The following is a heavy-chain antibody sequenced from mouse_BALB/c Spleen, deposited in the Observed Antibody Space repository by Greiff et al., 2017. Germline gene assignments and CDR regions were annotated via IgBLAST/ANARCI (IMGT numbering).Heavy chain of an antibody. CDR1: GFTFSSFG. J-gene: IGHJ4*01. D-gene: IGHD2-3*01. CDR2: ISSGSSTI. CDR3: ARDGYYAMDY. V-gene: IGHV5-17*02. Sequence: EVKVVESGGGLVQPGGSRKLSCAASGFTFSSFGMHWVRQAPEKGLEWVAYISSGSSTIYYADTVKGRFTISRDNPKNTLFLPMTSLRSEDTAMYYCARDGYYAMDYWGQGTSVTVSS.